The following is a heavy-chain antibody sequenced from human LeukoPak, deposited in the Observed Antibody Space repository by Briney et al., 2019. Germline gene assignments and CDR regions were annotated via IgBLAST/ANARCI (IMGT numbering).Heavy chain of an antibody. D-gene: IGHD6-13*01. J-gene: IGHJ4*02. CDR1: GFTFHDYG. V-gene: IGHV3-20*04. CDR3: ARGSHIGAAGILDN. CDR2: INWNGGST. Sequence: GGSLRLSCAASGFTFHDYGMSWVRQAPGKGLEWVSGINWNGGSTGYADSVKGRFTISRDDSENTLYLQMNSLRAEDTAVYYCARGSHIGAAGILDNWGQGTLATVSS.